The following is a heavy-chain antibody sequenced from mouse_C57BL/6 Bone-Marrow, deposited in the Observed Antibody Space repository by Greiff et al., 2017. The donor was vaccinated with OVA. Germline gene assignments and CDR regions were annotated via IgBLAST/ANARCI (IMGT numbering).Heavy chain of an antibody. Sequence: VQLQQSGAELVMPGASVKLSCKASGYTFTSYWMHWVKQRPGQGLEWIGEIDPSDSYTNYNQKFKGKSTLTVDKSSSTAYMQLSSLTSEDSAVYYCARETGSAWFAYWGQGTLVTVSA. CDR2: IDPSDSYT. CDR3: ARETGSAWFAY. D-gene: IGHD1-1*01. CDR1: GYTFTSYW. J-gene: IGHJ3*01. V-gene: IGHV1-69*01.